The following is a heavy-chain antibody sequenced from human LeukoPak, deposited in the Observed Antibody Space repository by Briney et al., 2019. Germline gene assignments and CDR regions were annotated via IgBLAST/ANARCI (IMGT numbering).Heavy chain of an antibody. V-gene: IGHV3-23*01. J-gene: IGHJ2*01. CDR1: GSTFSTFS. CDR2: IIDGNGAT. CDR3: ANHHPLRYLDL. Sequence: GGSLRLSCAASGSTFSTFSMSWVRQAPGKGLEWVSAIIDGNGATYYGDFVKGRFTISRDNSQSTLYLQMNNLRAEDTAVYYCANHHPLRYLDLWGHGTLVTVSS.